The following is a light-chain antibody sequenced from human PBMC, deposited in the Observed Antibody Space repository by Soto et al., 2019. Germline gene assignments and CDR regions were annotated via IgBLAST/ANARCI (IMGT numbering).Light chain of an antibody. CDR3: QQYDSSLART. Sequence: EIVLTQSPGTLSLSPGERATLSCRASQSVSSSYFAWYQQQAGQAPRLLIYGASSRATGTSDRCSGSGSGTEFTLTIIRLEPDDVAVYYCQQYDSSLARTFGGGTKVEIK. V-gene: IGKV3-20*01. CDR2: GAS. CDR1: QSVSSSY. J-gene: IGKJ4*01.